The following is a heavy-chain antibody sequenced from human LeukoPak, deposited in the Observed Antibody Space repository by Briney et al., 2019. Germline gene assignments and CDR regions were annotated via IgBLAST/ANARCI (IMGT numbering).Heavy chain of an antibody. CDR2: INHSGST. D-gene: IGHD3-10*01. CDR3: ARGHKIFYYGSGGFDY. V-gene: IGHV4-34*01. Sequence: PSETLSLTCAVYGGSFSGYYWSWLRQPPGKGLEWIGEINHSGSTNYNPSLKSRVTISVDTSKNQFSLKLSSVTAADTAVYYCARGHKIFYYGSGGFDYGGQGTLVTVSS. J-gene: IGHJ4*02. CDR1: GGSFSGYY.